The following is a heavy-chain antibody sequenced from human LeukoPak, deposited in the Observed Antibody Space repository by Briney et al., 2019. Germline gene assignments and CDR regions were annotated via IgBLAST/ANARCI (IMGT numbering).Heavy chain of an antibody. CDR1: GGTFSSYA. CDR2: IIPIFGTA. V-gene: IGHV1-69*05. Sequence: GSSVKVSCKASGGTFSSYAIIWVRQAPGQGLEWMGGIIPIFGTANYAQKFQGRVTITTDESTSTAYMELSSLRSEDTAVYYCASSTPAAIFWFDPWGQGTLVTVSS. CDR3: ASSTPAAIFWFDP. J-gene: IGHJ5*02. D-gene: IGHD2-2*01.